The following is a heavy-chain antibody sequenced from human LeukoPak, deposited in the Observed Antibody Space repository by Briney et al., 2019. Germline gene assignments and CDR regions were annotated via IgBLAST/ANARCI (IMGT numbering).Heavy chain of an antibody. Sequence: ASVKVSCKASGYTFTGYYMHWVRQAPGQGLEWMGWINPNSGGTNYAQKFQGRVTITADESTSTAYMELSSLRSEDTAVYYCARTTNLYYYYMDVWGKGTTVTVSS. V-gene: IGHV1-2*02. CDR2: INPNSGGT. CDR1: GYTFTGYY. D-gene: IGHD4/OR15-4a*01. J-gene: IGHJ6*03. CDR3: ARTTNLYYYYMDV.